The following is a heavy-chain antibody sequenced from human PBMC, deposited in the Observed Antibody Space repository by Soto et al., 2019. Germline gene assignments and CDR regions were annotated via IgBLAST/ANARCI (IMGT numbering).Heavy chain of an antibody. CDR2: INYSGST. V-gene: IGHV4-59*01. J-gene: IGHJ4*02. Sequence: SETLSLTCTVSGGSISSYYWSWIRRPPGKGLEWIGYINYSGSTNYNPSLKSRVTISVDTSKNQFSLKLDSVTAADVAVYYCARDRGTAAAGHFDYWCQGTLVTVSS. D-gene: IGHD6-13*01. CDR1: GGSISSYY. CDR3: ARDRGTAAAGHFDY.